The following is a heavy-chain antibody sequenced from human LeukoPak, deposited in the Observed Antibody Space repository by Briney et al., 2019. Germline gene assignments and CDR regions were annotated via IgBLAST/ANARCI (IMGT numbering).Heavy chain of an antibody. CDR3: AKDKISTMVRTFDY. CDR2: INRRGHT. J-gene: IGHJ4*02. Sequence: GGSLRLSCAASGFTFDRFTIHWVRQTPGKGLEWVSLINRRGHTFYADSVKGRFTISRDNAKNSLYLQMNSLRAEDTALYYCAKDKISTMVRTFDYWGQGTLVTVSS. D-gene: IGHD3-10*01. V-gene: IGHV3-43*01. CDR1: GFTFDRFT.